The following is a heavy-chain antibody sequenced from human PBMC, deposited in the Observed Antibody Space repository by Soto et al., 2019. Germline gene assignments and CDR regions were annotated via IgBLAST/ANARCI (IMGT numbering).Heavy chain of an antibody. CDR2: IWFDGSNK. D-gene: IGHD3-10*01. CDR3: AVSFFGASRN. V-gene: IGHV3-30*02. CDR1: GSIFFGYG. Sequence: GGSLRLSCAASGSIFFGYGMHWVRQAPGKGLEWVAVIWFDGSNKYYADSVKGRFTISRDNSKNMLYLQMNSLRAEDTAVYYCAVSFFGASRNWGQGTLVTVS. J-gene: IGHJ4*02.